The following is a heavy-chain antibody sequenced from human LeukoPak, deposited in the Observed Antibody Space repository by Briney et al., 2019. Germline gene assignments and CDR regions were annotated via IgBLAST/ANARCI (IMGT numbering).Heavy chain of an antibody. V-gene: IGHV3-23*01. CDR1: GFTFSSYA. CDR3: ANGLGYCSSTSCRGGAFDI. CDR2: ISGSGGST. Sequence: GASLRLSCAASGFTFSSYAMSWVRQAPGKGLEWVSAISGSGGSTYYADSVKGRFTISRDNSKNTLYLQMNSLRAEDTAVYYCANGLGYCSSTSCRGGAFDIWGQGTMVTVSS. J-gene: IGHJ3*02. D-gene: IGHD2-2*03.